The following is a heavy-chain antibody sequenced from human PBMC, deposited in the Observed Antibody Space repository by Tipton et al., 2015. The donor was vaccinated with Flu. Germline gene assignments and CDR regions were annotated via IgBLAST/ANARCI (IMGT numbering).Heavy chain of an antibody. CDR1: GFTFSTYW. D-gene: IGHD2-2*01. CDR3: ARDLRTVSV. V-gene: IGHV3-74*01. J-gene: IGHJ6*02. Sequence: GSLRLSCAASGFTFSTYWMHWVRQAPGKGLVWVSRISGDGTSTTYADSVKGRFTISRDNAKNTLYLQMNSLRAEDTAVYYCARDLRTVSVWGQGTTVTVSS. CDR2: ISGDGTST.